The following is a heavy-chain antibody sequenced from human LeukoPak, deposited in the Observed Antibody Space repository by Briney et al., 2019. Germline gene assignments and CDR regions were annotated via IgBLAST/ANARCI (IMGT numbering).Heavy chain of an antibody. D-gene: IGHD6-19*01. V-gene: IGHV4-59*01. CDR1: GGFISDYY. CDR2: ISYSGST. CDR3: ARGGRTPGLYSSLYNFDY. Sequence: SETLSLTCTVSGGFISDYYWSWIRQSPDKGLEWIGFISYSGSTKYNPSLKSRVTISVDTPKNQFSLNLTSVTPADTAVYYCARGGRTPGLYSSLYNFDYWGQGTLVAVSS. J-gene: IGHJ4*02.